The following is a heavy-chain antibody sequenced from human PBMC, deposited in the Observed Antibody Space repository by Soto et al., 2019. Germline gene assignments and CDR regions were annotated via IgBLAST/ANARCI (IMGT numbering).Heavy chain of an antibody. CDR3: ASAFDDFWSAQGFDP. Sequence: QVQLQESGPGLVKPSGTLSLTCAVSSGSISSSNWWSWVRQPPGKGLEWIGEIYHSGSTNYNPYPKSRVTISVDKSKNQFSLKLSSVTAADTAVYYCASAFDDFWSAQGFDPWGQGTLVTVSS. CDR2: IYHSGST. D-gene: IGHD3-3*01. J-gene: IGHJ5*02. CDR1: SGSISSSNW. V-gene: IGHV4-4*02.